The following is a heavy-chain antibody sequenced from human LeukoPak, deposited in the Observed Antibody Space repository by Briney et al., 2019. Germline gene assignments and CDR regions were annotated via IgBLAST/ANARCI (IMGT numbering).Heavy chain of an antibody. CDR1: GYTFTSYD. CDR2: MNPNSGNT. D-gene: IGHD2-8*02. CDR3: ARVRVLYWWCMGSSGFSSCLDGGYFDY. J-gene: IGHJ4*02. Sequence: ASVKVSCKASGYTFTSYDINWVRQATGQGLEWMGWMNPNSGNTGYAQKFQGRVTMTRNTSISTAYMELSSLRSEDTAVYYCARVRVLYWWCMGSSGFSSCLDGGYFDYWGQGTLVTVSS. V-gene: IGHV1-8*01.